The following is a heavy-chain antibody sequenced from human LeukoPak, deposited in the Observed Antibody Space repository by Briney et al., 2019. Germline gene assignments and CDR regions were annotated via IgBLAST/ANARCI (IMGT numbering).Heavy chain of an antibody. CDR1: GFTFSNSD. CDR2: ITPSSTYI. J-gene: IGHJ4*02. D-gene: IGHD6-19*01. Sequence: GGSLRLSCAASGFTFSNSDMEWVRQAPGKGLEWVSSITPSSTYIYYAESMRGRFTVSRDNAKNSLYLQMNSLTAEDTAVYYCARNLNSPIAVAGSDYWGQGTLVTVSS. CDR3: ARNLNSPIAVAGSDY. V-gene: IGHV3-21*01.